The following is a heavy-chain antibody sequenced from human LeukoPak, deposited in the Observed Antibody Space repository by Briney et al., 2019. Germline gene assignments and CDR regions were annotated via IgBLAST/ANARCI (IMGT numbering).Heavy chain of an antibody. J-gene: IGHJ4*02. CDR1: GFTFSRYS. CDR3: ARDPGYYDSSGYYVDY. CDR2: FSSSSSYI. V-gene: IGHV3-21*01. Sequence: GGSLRLSCAASGFTFSRYSMNWVRQAPGKGLEWVSSFSSSSSYIYYADSVKGRFTISRDNAKNSLYLQMNSLRAEDTAVYYCARDPGYYDSSGYYVDYWGQGTLVTVSS. D-gene: IGHD3-22*01.